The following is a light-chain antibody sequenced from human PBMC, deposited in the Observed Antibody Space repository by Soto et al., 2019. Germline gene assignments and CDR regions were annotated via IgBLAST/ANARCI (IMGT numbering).Light chain of an antibody. CDR3: QKCDYLPI. CDR2: DAS. Sequence: IQMTQSPSSLSASVGDRVTITCQASHDITSYLNWYQHKPGKAPNLLIYDASILEAGVPSRFSGCGYGTYFTLTISSLQPEDFATYYCQKCDYLPIFGHGTTVDFK. CDR1: HDITSY. J-gene: IGKJ3*01. V-gene: IGKV1-33*01.